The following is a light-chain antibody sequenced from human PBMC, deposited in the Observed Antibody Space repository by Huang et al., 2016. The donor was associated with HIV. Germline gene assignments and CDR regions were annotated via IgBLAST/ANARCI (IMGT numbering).Light chain of an antibody. Sequence: EIVLTQSPGTLSLSPGEGVILSCGASQSVSSNYLAWYQQRPGQAPRLLIYGASTRATGVPDRFSGSASGTDFTLTISRLEPEDCAIYYCHQYGSSPRTFGRGTKIEI. CDR3: HQYGSSPRT. CDR2: GAS. V-gene: IGKV3-20*01. J-gene: IGKJ1*01. CDR1: QSVSSNY.